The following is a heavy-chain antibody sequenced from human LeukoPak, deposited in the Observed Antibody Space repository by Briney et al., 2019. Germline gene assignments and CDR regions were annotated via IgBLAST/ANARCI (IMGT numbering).Heavy chain of an antibody. CDR3: ARGDILTGSYYFDN. CDR2: IYTSGRT. J-gene: IGHJ4*02. CDR1: GDSIRGYY. Sequence: PSETLSLTCSVSGDSIRGYYWSWIRQPAGKGLEWIGQIYTSGRTNYNPSLKSRVTMSVDTSKNHFSLKLSSVTAADTAVYYCARGDILTGSYYFDNWGQGILVTVSS. D-gene: IGHD3-9*01. V-gene: IGHV4-4*07.